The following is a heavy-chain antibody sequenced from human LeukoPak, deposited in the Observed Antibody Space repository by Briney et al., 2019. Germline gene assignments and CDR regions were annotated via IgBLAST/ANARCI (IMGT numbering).Heavy chain of an antibody. V-gene: IGHV1-2*02. D-gene: IGHD3-16*01. Sequence: PGASVKVSCKASGYIFTDYYMHWVRQAPGQGLEWIGWIRPNGGGTKYAQKFQGRVTMTRDASVTTAYMELSGLTSDDTAVYYCAKSIGGAFDYWGQGTLVIVSS. CDR3: AKSIGGAFDY. CDR2: IRPNGGGT. J-gene: IGHJ4*02. CDR1: GYIFTDYY.